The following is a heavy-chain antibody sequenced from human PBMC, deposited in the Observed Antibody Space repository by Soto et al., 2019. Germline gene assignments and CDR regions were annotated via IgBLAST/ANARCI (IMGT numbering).Heavy chain of an antibody. Sequence: QVQRVESGGGVVQPGRSLRLSCAASGFTVSSYDMHWVRQAPGKGLEWVAVIAYDGRNKYYADSVKGRFTISRDNSKNTLYLQMNSLRIEDTAVYYCARDLERVFDYWGQGTLVTVSS. CDR1: GFTVSSYD. CDR3: ARDLERVFDY. V-gene: IGHV3-30*04. J-gene: IGHJ4*02. CDR2: IAYDGRNK. D-gene: IGHD1-1*01.